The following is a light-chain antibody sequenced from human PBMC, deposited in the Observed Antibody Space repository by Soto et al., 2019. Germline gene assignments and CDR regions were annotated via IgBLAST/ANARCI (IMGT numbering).Light chain of an antibody. CDR1: QSVTYN. J-gene: IGKJ2*01. Sequence: EIVMTQSPATLSVSPGERATLSCRASQSVTYNLAWYQQKPGQAPRLLIYGASTRATGIPARFSGSGSGTEFTLTISSLQAEDVAVYYCQQYNDWPRTFGQGTKLEIK. CDR2: GAS. V-gene: IGKV3-15*01. CDR3: QQYNDWPRT.